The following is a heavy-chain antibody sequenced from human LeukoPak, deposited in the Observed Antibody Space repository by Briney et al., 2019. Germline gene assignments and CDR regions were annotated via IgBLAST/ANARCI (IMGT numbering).Heavy chain of an antibody. D-gene: IGHD2-2*01. J-gene: IGHJ4*02. CDR2: MNPNSGNT. Sequence: GASVKVSCKASGYTFTSYDINWVRQATGQGLEWMGWMNPNSGNTGYAQRFQGRVTMTRNTSISTAYMELSSLRSEDTAVYYCARGLGYHAGVLGFDYWGQGTLVTVSS. V-gene: IGHV1-8*01. CDR1: GYTFTSYD. CDR3: ARGLGYHAGVLGFDY.